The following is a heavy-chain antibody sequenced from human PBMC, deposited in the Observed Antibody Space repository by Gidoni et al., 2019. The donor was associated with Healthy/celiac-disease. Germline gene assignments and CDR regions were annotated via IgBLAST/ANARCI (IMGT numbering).Heavy chain of an antibody. D-gene: IGHD3-10*01. CDR3: ARGSRGGRGVSIDY. V-gene: IGHV3-13*01. Sequence: SVKGRITIARENAKNSLYLQMNSLRAGDTAVYYCARGSRGGRGVSIDYWGQGTLVTVSA. J-gene: IGHJ4*02.